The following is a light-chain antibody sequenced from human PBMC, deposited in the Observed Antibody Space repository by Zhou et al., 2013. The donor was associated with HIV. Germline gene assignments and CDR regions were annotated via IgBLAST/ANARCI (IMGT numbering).Light chain of an antibody. CDR2: AAS. J-gene: IGKJ2*01. CDR3: LHDYNYPRT. V-gene: IGKV1-6*01. CDR1: QDIRDE. Sequence: MTQSPSSLSASAGDRVTITCRASQDIRDELAWYQQKPGTVPKLLIYAASTLQSGVPSRFIGSGSGTYFTLTINGLRPEDFATYYCLHDYNYPRTFGQGTKLEIK.